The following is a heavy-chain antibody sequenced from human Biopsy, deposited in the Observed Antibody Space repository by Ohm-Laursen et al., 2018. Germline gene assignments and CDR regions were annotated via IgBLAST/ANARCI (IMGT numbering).Heavy chain of an antibody. CDR3: ARVDRPSLWNGPDYFYGLDV. V-gene: IGHV3-7*01. D-gene: IGHD3-3*01. CDR2: INRDGNEK. J-gene: IGHJ6*02. CDR1: GSAFSSSW. Sequence: SLRLSCAASGSAFSSSWMTWVRQAPGKGLEWVANINRDGNEKFYVDSVKGRFTISRDNAKTSLFLQMNSLRPEDTAVYYCARVDRPSLWNGPDYFYGLDVWGQGTAVTVSS.